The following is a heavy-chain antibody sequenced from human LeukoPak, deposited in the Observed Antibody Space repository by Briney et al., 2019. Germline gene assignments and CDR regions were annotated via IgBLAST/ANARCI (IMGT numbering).Heavy chain of an antibody. D-gene: IGHD6-19*01. CDR3: ARDPAPEWLAYYFDF. V-gene: IGHV3-33*08. CDR2: IWYGGSNK. CDR1: GFTFSSYG. Sequence: GGSLRLSCAASGFTFSSYGMHWVRQAPGKGLEWVAVIWYGGSNKYYADSVKGRFTISRDNSKNTLYLQMNSLRAEDTAVYFCARDPAPEWLAYYFDFWGQGTLVTVSS. J-gene: IGHJ4*02.